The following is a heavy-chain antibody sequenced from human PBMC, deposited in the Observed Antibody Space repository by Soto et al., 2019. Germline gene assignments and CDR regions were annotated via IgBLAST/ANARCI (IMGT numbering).Heavy chain of an antibody. J-gene: IGHJ4*02. CDR3: AKVSSSWYAGFFDL. V-gene: IGHV3-23*01. Sequence: EVQLLESGGGLVQPGGSLRLSCTASGFTFSRHAMTWVRQAPGKGLEWVSGLSDSGGSIYYADSVKGRFTISRDNSMNTPYLQMKTLRAEDTAIYYCAKVSSSWYAGFFDLWGQGTLVTVSS. CDR1: GFTFSRHA. D-gene: IGHD6-13*01. CDR2: LSDSGGSI.